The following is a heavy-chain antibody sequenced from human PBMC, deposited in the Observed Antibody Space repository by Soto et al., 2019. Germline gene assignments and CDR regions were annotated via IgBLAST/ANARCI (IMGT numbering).Heavy chain of an antibody. V-gene: IGHV3-33*01. Sequence: PGGSLRLSCAASGVTFSSYGMHWVRQAPGKGLEWVAVIWYDGSNKYYADSVKGRFTISRDNSKNTLYLQMNSLRAEDTAVYYCARDQGAALRYYYGMDVWGQGTTVTVSS. CDR2: IWYDGSNK. D-gene: IGHD6-6*01. J-gene: IGHJ6*02. CDR3: ARDQGAALRYYYGMDV. CDR1: GVTFSSYG.